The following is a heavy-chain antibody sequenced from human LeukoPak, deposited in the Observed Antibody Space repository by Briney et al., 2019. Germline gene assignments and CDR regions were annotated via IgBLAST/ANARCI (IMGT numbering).Heavy chain of an antibody. CDR2: IRCDGSNK. D-gene: IGHD6-13*01. J-gene: IGHJ4*02. Sequence: PGGSLRLSCAASGFTFSSYGMHWVRQAPGKGLEWVAFIRCDGSNKYYADSVKGRFTISRDNSKNTLYLQMNSLRAEDTAVYYCAALSSSWSGRVFDYWGQGTLVTVSS. V-gene: IGHV3-30*02. CDR1: GFTFSSYG. CDR3: AALSSSWSGRVFDY.